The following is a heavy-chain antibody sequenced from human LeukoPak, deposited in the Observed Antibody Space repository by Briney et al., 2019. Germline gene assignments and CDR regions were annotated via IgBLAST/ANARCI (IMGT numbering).Heavy chain of an antibody. CDR3: AKDDASSGGGLAS. Sequence: PGGSLRLSCAASGFTVSGTHMSWVRQAPGKGLEWVSAMHTDGTTCYADSVKGRFTISSDNSMSTPFLHLNSLRAADTAVYYCAKDDASSGGGLASWGQGTRVTVS. J-gene: IGHJ4*02. CDR2: MHTDGTT. CDR1: GFTVSGTH. D-gene: IGHD3-16*01. V-gene: IGHV3-53*01.